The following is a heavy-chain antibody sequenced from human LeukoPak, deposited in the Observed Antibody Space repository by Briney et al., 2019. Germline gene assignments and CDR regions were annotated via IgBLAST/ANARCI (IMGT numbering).Heavy chain of an antibody. CDR3: ARDYGGSSPFDY. CDR2: ISSSGSDI. D-gene: IGHD4-23*01. CDR1: GFTFSNYE. V-gene: IGHV3-48*03. Sequence: PGGSLRLSCAASGFTFSNYEMHRVRQAPGKGLEWVSYISSSGSDIYYADSVKGRFTISRDNAKNSLYPHMNSLRAEDTAVYYCARDYGGSSPFDYWGQGTLVTVSS. J-gene: IGHJ4*02.